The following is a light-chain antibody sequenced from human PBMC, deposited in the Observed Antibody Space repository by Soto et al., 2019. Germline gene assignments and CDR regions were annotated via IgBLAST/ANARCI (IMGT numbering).Light chain of an antibody. Sequence: AIRMTQSPSSFSASTGDRVTITCRASQGISSYLAWYQQKPGKAPKLLIYAASTLQSGVPSRFSGSGSGTDFTLTISCLPSEDFATYYCQQYYSYPPETFGQGTKVEIK. V-gene: IGKV1-8*01. CDR2: AAS. CDR1: QGISSY. J-gene: IGKJ1*01. CDR3: QQYYSYPPET.